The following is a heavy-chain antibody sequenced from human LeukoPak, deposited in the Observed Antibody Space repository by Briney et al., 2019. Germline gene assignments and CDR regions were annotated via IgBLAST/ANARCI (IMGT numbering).Heavy chain of an antibody. J-gene: IGHJ4*02. V-gene: IGHV3-23*01. D-gene: IGHD6-6*01. Sequence: GGSLRLSCAASGSTFSSYAMSWVRQAPGKGLEWVSAISGSGGSTYYADSVKGRSTISRDNSKNTLYLQMNSLRAEDTAVYYCARTDEYSSSSYFDYWGQGTLVTVSS. CDR3: ARTDEYSSSSYFDY. CDR2: ISGSGGST. CDR1: GSTFSSYA.